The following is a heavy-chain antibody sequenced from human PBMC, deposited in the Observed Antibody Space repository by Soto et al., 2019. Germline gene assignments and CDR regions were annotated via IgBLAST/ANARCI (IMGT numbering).Heavy chain of an antibody. CDR3: ASVPRITIFGVVIPGYGMDV. J-gene: IGHJ6*02. D-gene: IGHD3-3*01. CDR2: ISSSSSTI. CDR1: GFTFSSYS. Sequence: GGSLRLSCAASGFTFSSYSMDWVRQAPGKXLEWVSYISSSSSTIYYADSVKGRFTISRDNAKNSLYLQMNSLRDEDTAVYYCASVPRITIFGVVIPGYGMDVWGQGTTVTVSS. V-gene: IGHV3-48*02.